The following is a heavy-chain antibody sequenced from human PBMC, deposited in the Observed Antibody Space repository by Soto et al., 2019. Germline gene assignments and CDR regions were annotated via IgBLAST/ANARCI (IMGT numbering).Heavy chain of an antibody. CDR3: ARVDFGDYGEY. D-gene: IGHD4-17*01. Sequence: GGSLRRSCAASGFSFLVYSMNWVRQAPGKGLEGVSSISSSSTYIYYADSVKGRFTVSRDNAKNSLYLQMNSLRDEDSGVYVCARVDFGDYGEYWGQGALVTVSS. J-gene: IGHJ4*02. CDR1: GFSFLVYS. CDR2: ISSSSTYI. V-gene: IGHV3-21*01.